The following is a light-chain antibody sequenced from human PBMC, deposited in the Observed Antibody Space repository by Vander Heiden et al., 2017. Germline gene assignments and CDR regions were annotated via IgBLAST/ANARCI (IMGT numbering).Light chain of an antibody. CDR1: AMPKQY. J-gene: IGLJ2*01. CDR3: QSADSSGTYVV. Sequence: SYAVTPPPSASVSPGQTARIPCSGAAMPKQYANWYQQKPGQAPVLVIYKDSERPPGIPERFSGSSSGTTVTLTISGVQAEDEADYYCQSADSSGTYVVFGGGTKLTVL. V-gene: IGLV3-25*03. CDR2: KDS.